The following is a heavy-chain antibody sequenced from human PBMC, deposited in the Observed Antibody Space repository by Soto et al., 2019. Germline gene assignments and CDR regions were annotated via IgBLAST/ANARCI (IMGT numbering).Heavy chain of an antibody. CDR2: TGTTGDA. D-gene: IGHD3-10*01. J-gene: IGHJ2*01. V-gene: IGHV3-13*04. Sequence: EVQLVESGGGLVQPGESLRLSCAASGFTFRRYDMHWVRQVIGKGLEWVSATGTTGDAYYAGSVKGRFTISREDAKNSLYLQMNSLRAGDTAVYYGARDATYGSGGGPDWYFDLWGRGTLVTVS. CDR3: ARDATYGSGGGPDWYFDL. CDR1: GFTFRRYD.